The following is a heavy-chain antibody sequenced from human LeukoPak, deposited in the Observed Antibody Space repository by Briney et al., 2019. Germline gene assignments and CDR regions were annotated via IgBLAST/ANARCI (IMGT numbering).Heavy chain of an antibody. Sequence: GGSLRLSCAASRFTFSTYWMGWVRQAPGKGLEWVATIQQDGSVQHYLDSVKGRFTISRDNGKNSLDLQMNTLRAEDTAVYYCAGARGWEFSSWGQGTLVTVSS. V-gene: IGHV3-7*01. CDR1: RFTFSTYW. CDR3: AGARGWEFSS. D-gene: IGHD1-26*01. CDR2: IQQDGSVQ. J-gene: IGHJ5*02.